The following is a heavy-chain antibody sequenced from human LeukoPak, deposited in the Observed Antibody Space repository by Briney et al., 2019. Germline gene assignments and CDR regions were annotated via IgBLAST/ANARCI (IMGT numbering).Heavy chain of an antibody. Sequence: ASVKVSCKASGYTFTGYYMHWVRQAPGQGLEWMGWINPNSGATNYAQKFQGSVTMTSDTSTSTAYMELRFDDTAVYYCARDARMTTVPRGVWYFDLWGRGTLVTVSS. CDR3: ARDARMTTVPRGVWYFDL. J-gene: IGHJ2*01. CDR2: INPNSGAT. V-gene: IGHV1-2*02. D-gene: IGHD4-17*01. CDR1: GYTFTGYY.